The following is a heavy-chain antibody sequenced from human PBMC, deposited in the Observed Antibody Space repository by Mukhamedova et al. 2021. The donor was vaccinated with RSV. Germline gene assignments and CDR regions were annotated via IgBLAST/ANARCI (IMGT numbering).Heavy chain of an antibody. V-gene: IGHV3-30*01. Sequence: AEYMGGRFTISRDNSKNTLYLQMNSLRAEDTAVYYCARTTERGFLILPAAIPLDYWGQGTLVTVSS. CDR3: ARTTERGFLILPAAIPLDY. J-gene: IGHJ4*02. D-gene: IGHD2-2*01.